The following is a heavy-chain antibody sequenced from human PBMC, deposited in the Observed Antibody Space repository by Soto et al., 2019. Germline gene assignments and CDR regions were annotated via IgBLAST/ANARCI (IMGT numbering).Heavy chain of an antibody. Sequence: GGSLRLSCAASGLTFSSYAMHWVRQAPGKGLEWVAVISYDGSNKYYADSVKGRFTIYRDNSKNTLYLQMNSLRAEDTAVYYCARERITMIVVVNLGYWGQGTLVTAS. J-gene: IGHJ4*02. CDR3: ARERITMIVVVNLGY. D-gene: IGHD3-22*01. V-gene: IGHV3-30-3*01. CDR1: GLTFSSYA. CDR2: ISYDGSNK.